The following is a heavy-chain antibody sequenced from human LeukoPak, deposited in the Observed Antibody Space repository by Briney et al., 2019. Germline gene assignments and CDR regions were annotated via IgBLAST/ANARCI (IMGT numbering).Heavy chain of an antibody. Sequence: GGSLRLSCAASGFTFSSYAMHWVRQAPGKGLEWVAVISYDGSNEYYADSVKGRFTISRDNSENTLHLQMNSLRVEDTAVYYCAKVNYYDSSGYFDYWGQGTLVTVSS. CDR1: GFTFSSYA. J-gene: IGHJ4*02. CDR3: AKVNYYDSSGYFDY. D-gene: IGHD3-22*01. V-gene: IGHV3-30*18. CDR2: ISYDGSNE.